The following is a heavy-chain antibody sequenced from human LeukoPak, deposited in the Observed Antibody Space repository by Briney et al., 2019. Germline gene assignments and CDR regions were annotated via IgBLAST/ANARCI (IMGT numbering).Heavy chain of an antibody. V-gene: IGHV3-30-3*01. D-gene: IGHD3-16*01. CDR1: GFTFSSYA. CDR3: AREEFGGIIAWAFDY. Sequence: GRSLRLSCAASGFTFSSYAMHWVRQAPGKGLEWVAVISYDGSNKYYADSVKGRFTISRDNSKNTLYLQMNSLRAEDTAVYYCAREEFGGIIAWAFDYWGQGTLVTVSS. J-gene: IGHJ4*02. CDR2: ISYDGSNK.